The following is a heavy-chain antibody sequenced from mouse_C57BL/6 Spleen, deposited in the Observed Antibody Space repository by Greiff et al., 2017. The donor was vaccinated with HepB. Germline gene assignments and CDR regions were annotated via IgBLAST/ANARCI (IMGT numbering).Heavy chain of an antibody. CDR2: ISSGSSTI. Sequence: EVKLVGSGGGLVKPGGSLKLSCAASGFTFSDYGMHWVRQAPEKGLEWVAYISSGSSTIYYADTVKGRFTISRDNAKNTLFLQMTSLRSEDTAMYYCARGSSYGYAMDYWGQGTSVTVSS. J-gene: IGHJ4*01. CDR1: GFTFSDYG. CDR3: ARGSSYGYAMDY. V-gene: IGHV5-17*01. D-gene: IGHD1-1*01.